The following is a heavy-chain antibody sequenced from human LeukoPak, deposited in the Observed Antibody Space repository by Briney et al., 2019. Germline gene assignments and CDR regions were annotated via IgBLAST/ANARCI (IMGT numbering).Heavy chain of an antibody. V-gene: IGHV1-69*04. CDR1: GGTFSSYA. J-gene: IGHJ1*01. CDR3: ATDPDYYDSSGYYSQH. D-gene: IGHD3-22*01. CDR2: IIPILGIA. Sequence: SVKVSCKASGGTFSSYAISWVRQAPGQGLEWMGRIIPILGIANYAQKFQGRVTITADKSTSTAYMELSSLRSEDTAVYYCATDPDYYDSSGYYSQHWGQGTLVTVSS.